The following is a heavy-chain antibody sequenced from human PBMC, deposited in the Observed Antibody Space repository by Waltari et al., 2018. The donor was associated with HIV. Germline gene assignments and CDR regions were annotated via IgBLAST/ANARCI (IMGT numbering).Heavy chain of an antibody. V-gene: IGHV3-49*05. CDR3: SRETFVRGFDY. J-gene: IGHJ4*02. CDR2: VRNKSDHGTI. CDR1: GFILIDYT. Sequence: DAHLVESGGGSVKPGQSLRLSCSTSGFILIDYTISWFLQAPGKGLEWVGVVRNKSDHGTIEYAASVEGRFTISKDDSKSVVHLQRNSLQIDDTGIYFCSRETFVRGFDYWGQGTLVTVSS. D-gene: IGHD3-10*01.